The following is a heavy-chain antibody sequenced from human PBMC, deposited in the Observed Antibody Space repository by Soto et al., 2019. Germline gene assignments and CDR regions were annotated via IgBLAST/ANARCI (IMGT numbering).Heavy chain of an antibody. CDR2: INHSGTT. Sequence: SETLSLTCTVSGGSIRSAGHYWSWIRQHPGKGLEWIGYINHSGTTFYNPSLKSRVSISVDTSKNEFSLRLSSVTAADTAVYFCARSVAVPGAHIDYWGQGTQVTVSS. CDR1: GGSIRSAGHY. J-gene: IGHJ4*02. D-gene: IGHD6-19*01. V-gene: IGHV4-31*03. CDR3: ARSVAVPGAHIDY.